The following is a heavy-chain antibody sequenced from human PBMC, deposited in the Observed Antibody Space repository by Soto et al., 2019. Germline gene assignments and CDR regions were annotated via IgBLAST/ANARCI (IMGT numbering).Heavy chain of an antibody. V-gene: IGHV3-7*03. CDR3: ARDKYYDFWIGYSNYYFDY. CDR2: IKQDGTEK. Sequence: VGSLRLSCAASGFTFSSYWMSWVRQAPGKGLAWVADIKQDGTEKYYVDSVKGRFTISRDNAKNSLYLQMNSLRAEDTAVYYCARDKYYDFWIGYSNYYFDYWGQGALVTVSS. CDR1: GFTFSSYW. D-gene: IGHD3-3*01. J-gene: IGHJ4*02.